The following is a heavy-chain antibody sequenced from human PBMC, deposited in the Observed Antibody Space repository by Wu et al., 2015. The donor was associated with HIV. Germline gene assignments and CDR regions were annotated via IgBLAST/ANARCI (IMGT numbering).Heavy chain of an antibody. CDR2: INLNSGAT. J-gene: IGHJ4*02. V-gene: IGHV1-2*02. CDR3: ARSGLPLGGYNYVTLTN. CDR1: GFIFTSYY. Sequence: QVHLVQSGAEVKKPGASANVSCKSSGFIFTSYYMYWVRQAPGQGLEWMGSINLNSGATNYAQKFQGRFTMTRDTSLDTAYMELTRLKFDDTAVYYCARSGLPLGGYNYVTLTNWGQGTCHRLL. D-gene: IGHD5-24*01.